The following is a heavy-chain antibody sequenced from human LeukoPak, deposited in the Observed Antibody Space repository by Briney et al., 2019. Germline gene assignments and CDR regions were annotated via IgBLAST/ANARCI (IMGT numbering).Heavy chain of an antibody. J-gene: IGHJ2*01. CDR1: GGSISSGSYY. Sequence: SQTLSLTCTDSGGSISSGSYYWSWIRQPPGKGLEWIGEINHSGSTNYNPSLKSRVTISVDTSKNQFSLKLSSVTAADTAVYYCARVYYSNSYDYWYFDLWGRGTLVTVSS. CDR3: ARVYYSNSYDYWYFDL. V-gene: IGHV4-39*07. CDR2: INHSGST. D-gene: IGHD6-13*01.